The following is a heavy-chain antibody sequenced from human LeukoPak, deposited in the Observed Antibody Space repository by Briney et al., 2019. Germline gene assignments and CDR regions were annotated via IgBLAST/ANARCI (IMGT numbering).Heavy chain of an antibody. CDR3: ARDQHYDILTGYTGWHFDL. CDR1: GFAFSSHW. V-gene: IGHV3-7*01. J-gene: IGHJ2*01. CDR2: IREDGTDK. D-gene: IGHD3-9*01. Sequence: GGSLRLSCAASGFAFSSHWMSWVRQPPGGGLEWVANIREDGTDKYYGYSVEGRFTISRDNAKNSPYLQMNSLRAEDTAVYYCARDQHYDILTGYTGWHFDLWGRGTLVTVSS.